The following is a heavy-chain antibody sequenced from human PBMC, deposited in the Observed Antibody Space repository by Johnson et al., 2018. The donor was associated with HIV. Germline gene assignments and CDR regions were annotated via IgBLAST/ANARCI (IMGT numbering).Heavy chain of an antibody. J-gene: IGHJ3*02. Sequence: VQLVESGGGVVRPGGSLRLSCAASGFTFDDFGMSWVRQAPGKGLEWVSGISWNSGSIDYADSVKGRFTISRDNAKNSLYLQMNSLRAEDTALYYCAKDVKMATFAFDIWGQGTMVTVSS. CDR1: GFTFDDFG. V-gene: IGHV3-20*04. CDR3: AKDVKMATFAFDI. D-gene: IGHD5-24*01. CDR2: ISWNSGSI.